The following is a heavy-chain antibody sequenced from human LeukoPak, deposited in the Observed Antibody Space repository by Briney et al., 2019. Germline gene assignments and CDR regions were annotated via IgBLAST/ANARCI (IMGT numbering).Heavy chain of an antibody. CDR3: ARRAAALDY. Sequence: SETLSLACSVSGGSIIRYYWSWIRQPPGKGLEWIGYFHYSGNTNYNPSLSSRITMSVDTSKNQFSLKLNSVTAADTAVYYCARRAAALDYWGQGTLVTVSS. CDR1: GGSIIRYY. D-gene: IGHD6-13*01. J-gene: IGHJ4*02. V-gene: IGHV4-59*08. CDR2: FHYSGNT.